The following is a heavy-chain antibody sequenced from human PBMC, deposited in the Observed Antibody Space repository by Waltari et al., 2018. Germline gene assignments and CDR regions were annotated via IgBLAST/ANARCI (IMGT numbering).Heavy chain of an antibody. D-gene: IGHD6-13*01. V-gene: IGHV3-9*03. Sequence: EVQLVESGGGLVQPGRSLRLSWAAPGSTFNDYPMHWVRTAPGKGLEWVSGISWNSGSIVYADSVKGRFTISRDNAKNSLYLQMNSLRTEDMALYYCAKLAAAGKAAFDIWGQGTMVTVSS. CDR2: ISWNSGSI. CDR3: AKLAAAGKAAFDI. CDR1: GSTFNDYP. J-gene: IGHJ3*02.